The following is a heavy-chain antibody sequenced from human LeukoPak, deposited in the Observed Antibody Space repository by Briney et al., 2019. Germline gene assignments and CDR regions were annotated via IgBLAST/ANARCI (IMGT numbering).Heavy chain of an antibody. CDR1: GYSISSGYY. J-gene: IGHJ4*02. V-gene: IGHV4-61*01. D-gene: IGHD2-2*01. CDR3: ARFFQYSGSNCHYLDS. CDR2: INYNWDT. Sequence: SETLSLTCTVSGYSISSGYYWGWIRQPPGKGLEWIAYINYNWDTNYSPSLKSRATISIDTSKNQFSLNLNSVTAADTAVYYCARFFQYSGSNCHYLDSWGQGTLVTVSS.